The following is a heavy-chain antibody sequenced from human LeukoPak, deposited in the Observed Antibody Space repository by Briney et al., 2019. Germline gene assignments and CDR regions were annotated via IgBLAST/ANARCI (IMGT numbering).Heavy chain of an antibody. D-gene: IGHD3-10*01. J-gene: IGHJ4*02. Sequence: SETLSLTCAVYGGSFSGYYWSWIRQPPGKGLEWIGEINHSGSTNYNPSLKSRVTMSVDTSKNQFSLKLSSVTAADTAVYYCARGGSGSYYLAYGGFDYWGQGTLVTVSS. CDR2: INHSGST. CDR1: GGSFSGYY. V-gene: IGHV4-34*01. CDR3: ARGGSGSYYLAYGGFDY.